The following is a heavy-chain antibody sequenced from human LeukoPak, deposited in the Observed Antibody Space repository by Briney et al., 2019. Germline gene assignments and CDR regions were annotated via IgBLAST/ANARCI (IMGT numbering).Heavy chain of an antibody. CDR2: INSDGSIT. J-gene: IGHJ4*02. CDR1: GFTFSRNW. V-gene: IGHV3-74*01. Sequence: GGSLRLSCAASGFTFSRNWMHWVRQAPGKGLVWVSRINSDGSITNYADSVKGSFTIYRDNAKNTLYLQMNSLRAEDTAVYYCAKIDAYWGQGTLVTVSS. CDR3: AKIDAY.